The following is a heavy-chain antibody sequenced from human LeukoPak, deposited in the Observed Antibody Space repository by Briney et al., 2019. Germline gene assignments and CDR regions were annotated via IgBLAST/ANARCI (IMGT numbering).Heavy chain of an antibody. CDR3: ARDRVAVAGPFDY. CDR2: IWYDGSNK. CDR1: GFTFSSYG. D-gene: IGHD6-19*01. Sequence: GGSLRLSCAASGFTFSSYGMHWVRQAPGKGLEWVAVIWYDGSNKYYADSVKGRSTISRDNSKNTLYLQMNSLRAEDTAVYYCARDRVAVAGPFDYWGQGTLVTVSS. V-gene: IGHV3-33*01. J-gene: IGHJ4*02.